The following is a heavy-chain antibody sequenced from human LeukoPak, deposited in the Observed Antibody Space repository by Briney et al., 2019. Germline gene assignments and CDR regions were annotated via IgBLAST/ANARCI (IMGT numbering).Heavy chain of an antibody. Sequence: SETLSLTCTVSGGSISSSTYYWAWIRQPPGKGLEWIGSIYYSGSTYYNPSLKSRVTISVGTSKNQFSLKLSSVAAADTAVYYCAASSSWYFDYWGQGTLVTVSS. CDR2: IYYSGST. CDR3: AASSSWYFDY. V-gene: IGHV4-39*07. D-gene: IGHD6-13*01. CDR1: GGSISSSTYY. J-gene: IGHJ4*02.